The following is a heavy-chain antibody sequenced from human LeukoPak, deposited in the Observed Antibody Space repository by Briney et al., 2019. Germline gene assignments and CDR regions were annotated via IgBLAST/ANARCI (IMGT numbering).Heavy chain of an antibody. CDR1: GFTFSDYY. Sequence: GGSLRLSCAASGFTFSDYYMSWIRQAPGKGLEWVSYISSSGSTIYYADSVKGRFTISRDNAKNSLYLQMNSLRAEDTAVYYCARASKRSYDSSGYYYNYYYGMDVWGQGTTVTVS. V-gene: IGHV3-11*01. J-gene: IGHJ6*02. CDR2: ISSSGSTI. CDR3: ARASKRSYDSSGYYYNYYYGMDV. D-gene: IGHD3-22*01.